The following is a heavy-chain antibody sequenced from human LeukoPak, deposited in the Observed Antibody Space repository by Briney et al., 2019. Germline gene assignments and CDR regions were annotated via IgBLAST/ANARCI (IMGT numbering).Heavy chain of an antibody. CDR2: ISWNSGSI. D-gene: IGHD6-19*01. J-gene: IGHJ4*02. CDR3: AKDTGIAVAGWSYALDY. V-gene: IGHV3-9*01. Sequence: PGGSLRLSCAASGFTFDDYAMHWVRQAPGKGLEWVSGISWNSGSIGYADSVKGRFTISRDNAKNSLYLQMNSLRAEDTALYYCAKDTGIAVAGWSYALDYWGQGTLVTVSS. CDR1: GFTFDDYA.